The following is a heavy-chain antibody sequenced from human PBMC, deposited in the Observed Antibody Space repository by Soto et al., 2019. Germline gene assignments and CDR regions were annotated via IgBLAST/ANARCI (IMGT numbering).Heavy chain of an antibody. CDR3: ARGGGYSGYANAFDI. CDR1: GYSFTSYW. V-gene: IGHV5-51*01. CDR2: IYPGDSDT. D-gene: IGHD5-12*01. Sequence: LGESLKISCKGSGYSFTSYWIGWVRQMPGKGLEWMGIIYPGDSDTRYSPSFQGQVTISADKSISTAYLQWSSLKASDTAMYYCARGGGYSGYANAFDIWGQGTMVTVSS. J-gene: IGHJ3*02.